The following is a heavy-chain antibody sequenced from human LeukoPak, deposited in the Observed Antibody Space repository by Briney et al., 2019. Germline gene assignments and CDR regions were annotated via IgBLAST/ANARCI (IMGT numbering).Heavy chain of an antibody. CDR3: ARLSYYDFWSGSKCFQH. CDR2: IYPGDSDT. J-gene: IGHJ1*01. CDR1: GYSFTSYW. D-gene: IGHD3-3*01. Sequence: GESLKISCKGSGYSFTSYWIGWVRQMPGKGLEWMGIIYPGDSDTRYSPSFQGQVTISADKSTSTAYLQWSSLKASDTAMYYCARLSYYDFWSGSKCFQHWGQGTLVTVSS. V-gene: IGHV5-51*01.